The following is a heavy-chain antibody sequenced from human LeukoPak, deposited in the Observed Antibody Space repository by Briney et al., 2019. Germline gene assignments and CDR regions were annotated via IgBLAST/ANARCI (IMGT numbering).Heavy chain of an antibody. CDR1: GFTFSSYA. CDR2: ISGSGGST. D-gene: IGHD6-19*01. J-gene: IGHJ4*02. CDR3: ARGWEGYFDY. Sequence: GSLRLSCAASGFTFSSYAMSWVRQAPGKGLEWVSAISGSGGSTYYADSVKGRFTISRDNAKNTLYLQMNSLRAEDTAVYYCARGWEGYFDYWGQGTLVTVSS. V-gene: IGHV3-23*01.